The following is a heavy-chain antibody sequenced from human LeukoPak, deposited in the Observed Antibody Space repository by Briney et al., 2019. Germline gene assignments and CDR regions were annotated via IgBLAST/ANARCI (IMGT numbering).Heavy chain of an antibody. Sequence: SETLSLTCTVSGGSISSYYWSWIRQPPGKGLEWIAYISDIGSINYNPSLRSRVTISLDTSKNQFSLKLSSVTAADTAVYYCAGHHPRNTVDFWGQGTLVTVSS. J-gene: IGHJ4*02. CDR2: ISDIGSI. CDR3: AGHHPRNTVDF. V-gene: IGHV4-59*08. CDR1: GGSISSYY. D-gene: IGHD2/OR15-2a*01.